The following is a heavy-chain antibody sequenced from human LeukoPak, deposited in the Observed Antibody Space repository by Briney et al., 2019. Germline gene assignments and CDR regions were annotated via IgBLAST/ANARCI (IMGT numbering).Heavy chain of an antibody. CDR3: ARRAFGPLRYMDV. J-gene: IGHJ6*03. CDR1: GGSFSGYY. V-gene: IGHV4-34*01. CDR2: INHSGST. Sequence: SETLSLTCAVYGGSFSGYYWSWIRQPPGKGLEWIGEINHSGSTNYNPSLKSRVTISVDTSKNQFSLKLSSVTAADTAVYYCARRAFGPLRYMDVWGKGATVTVSS. D-gene: IGHD3-10*01.